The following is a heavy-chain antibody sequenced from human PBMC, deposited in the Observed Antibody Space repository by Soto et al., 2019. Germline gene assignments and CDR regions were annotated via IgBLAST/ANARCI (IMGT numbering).Heavy chain of an antibody. CDR1: GCSFTSYW. CDR2: IYPGDSDT. V-gene: IGHV5-51*01. Sequence: GESLKISCKGSGCSFTSYWIGWVRQMPGKGLEWMGIIYPGDSDTRYSPSFQGQVTISADKSISTAYLQWSSLKASDTAMYYCARGTYYYGSGSYMYYYGMGVWGQGTTVTVS. J-gene: IGHJ6*02. D-gene: IGHD3-10*01. CDR3: ARGTYYYGSGSYMYYYGMGV.